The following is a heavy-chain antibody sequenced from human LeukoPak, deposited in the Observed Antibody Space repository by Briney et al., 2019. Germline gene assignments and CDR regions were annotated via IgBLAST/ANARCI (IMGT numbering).Heavy chain of an antibody. D-gene: IGHD3-3*01. CDR1: GFTFSSHS. CDR3: ARDGFFGGAFTDYYYYGMDV. Sequence: GGSLRLSCAASGFTFSSHSMNWVRRAPGKGLEWVSYISSSSSTIYYADSVKGRFTISRDNAKNSLYLQMNSLRDEDTAVYYCARDGFFGGAFTDYYYYGMDVWGQGTTVTVSS. CDR2: ISSSSSTI. V-gene: IGHV3-48*02. J-gene: IGHJ6*02.